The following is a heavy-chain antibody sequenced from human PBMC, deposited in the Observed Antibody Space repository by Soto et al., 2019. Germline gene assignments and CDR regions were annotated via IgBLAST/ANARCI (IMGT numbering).Heavy chain of an antibody. Sequence: QVQLVQSGAELKKPGVSVKVSCKTSGFTFTNYGINWVRQAPGQGLEWMGWISAYNGNTNYAQKFQGRVTVTTDTSTTTAYMELRSLRSDDTAVYYCARGGSASDFDRWGQGTLVTVSS. V-gene: IGHV1-18*01. D-gene: IGHD6-6*01. CDR1: GFTFTNYG. CDR2: ISAYNGNT. CDR3: ARGGSASDFDR. J-gene: IGHJ4*02.